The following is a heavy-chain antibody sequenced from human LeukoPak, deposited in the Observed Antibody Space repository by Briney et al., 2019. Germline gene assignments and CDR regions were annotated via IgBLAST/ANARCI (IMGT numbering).Heavy chain of an antibody. Sequence: GGSLGLSSAASGFTFGNYAMNWVRQAPGKGLEWVSTISGSGDTTYYADSVKGRFTISRDNSKNTLYLQMNSLRAEDTAVYYCAKDRVPIAVAGPCYYFDYWGQGTLVTVSS. D-gene: IGHD6-19*01. CDR2: ISGSGDTT. V-gene: IGHV3-23*01. J-gene: IGHJ4*02. CDR3: AKDRVPIAVAGPCYYFDY. CDR1: GFTFGNYA.